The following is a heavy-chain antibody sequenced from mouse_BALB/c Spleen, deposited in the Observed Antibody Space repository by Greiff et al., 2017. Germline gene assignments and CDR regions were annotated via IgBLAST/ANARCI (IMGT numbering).Heavy chain of an antibody. CDR3: ARGRYDAWFAY. CDR1: GYTFTSYW. CDR2: IAPGSGST. Sequence: DLVKPGASVKLSCKASGYTFTSYWINWIKQRPGPGLEWIGRIAPGSGSTYYNEMFKGKATLTVDTSSSTAYIQLSSLSSEDSAVYFCARGRYDAWFAYWGQGTLVTVSA. J-gene: IGHJ3*01. D-gene: IGHD2-14*01. V-gene: IGHV1S41*01.